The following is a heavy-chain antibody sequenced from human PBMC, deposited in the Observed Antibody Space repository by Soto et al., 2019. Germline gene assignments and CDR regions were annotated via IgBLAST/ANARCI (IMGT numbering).Heavy chain of an antibody. CDR1: GGSISSSSYH. Sequence: SETLSLTCSVSGGSISSSSYHWGWIRQPPGKGLEWIGSMHYSGSSYYNPSLKSRFTISVDTSKNHFSLTLSSVTAADTAVYYCASQYYDILAGSVDCFDPWRQRTLVTVSS. D-gene: IGHD3-9*01. J-gene: IGHJ5*02. CDR3: ASQYYDILAGSVDCFDP. V-gene: IGHV4-39*02. CDR2: MHYSGSS.